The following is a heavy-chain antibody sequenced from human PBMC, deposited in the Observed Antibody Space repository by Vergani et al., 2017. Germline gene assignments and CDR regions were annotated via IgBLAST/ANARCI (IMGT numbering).Heavy chain of an antibody. Sequence: EVQLVESGGGLVQPGRSLRLSCTASGFTFGDYAMSWFRQAPGKGLEWVGFIRSKAYGGTTEYAASVKGRFTISRDDSKNTLYLQMNSLKTEDTAVYYCTTSFREYQPQPGRGYEEIDYWGQGTLVTVSS. V-gene: IGHV3-49*03. CDR1: GFTFGDYA. CDR3: TTSFREYQPQPGRGYEEIDY. CDR2: IRSKAYGGTT. J-gene: IGHJ4*02. D-gene: IGHD2-2*01.